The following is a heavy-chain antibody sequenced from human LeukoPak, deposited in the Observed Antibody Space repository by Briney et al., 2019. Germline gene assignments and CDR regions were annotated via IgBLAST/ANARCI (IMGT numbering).Heavy chain of an antibody. D-gene: IGHD4-23*01. V-gene: IGHV3-30*03. CDR2: ISSDGNSK. CDR1: GFTFRNYA. CDR3: ARDRVTSRGYYGMDV. Sequence: GGSLRLSCAASGFTFRNYAMFWVRQAPGKGLGWVAIISSDGNSKYYTDSVKGRFTISRDNSKNTLYLQMNSLRAEDTAVYYCARDRVTSRGYYGMDVWGQGTTVTVSS. J-gene: IGHJ6*02.